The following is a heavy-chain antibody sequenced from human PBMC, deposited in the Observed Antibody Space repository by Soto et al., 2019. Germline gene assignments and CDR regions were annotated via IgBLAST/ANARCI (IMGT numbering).Heavy chain of an antibody. CDR3: ARTVLGPDLLADSFVDYYYYMDV. CDR1: GGSISNFY. CDR2: VYYTGST. J-gene: IGHJ6*03. Sequence: SETLSLTCTVSGGSISNFYWSWMRQPPGKGLEWIGYVYYTGSTSYNPSLKRRVTFSADSSRGQFSLRLNSVTAADTAVYYCARTVLGPDLLADSFVDYYYYMDVWGQGTTVTVPS. D-gene: IGHD3-9*01. V-gene: IGHV4-59*08.